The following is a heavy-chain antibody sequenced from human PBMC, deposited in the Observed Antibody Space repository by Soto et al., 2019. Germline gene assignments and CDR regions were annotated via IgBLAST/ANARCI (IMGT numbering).Heavy chain of an antibody. CDR3: ARDGAGIAAAGTLVWFDP. CDR2: INPSGGST. D-gene: IGHD6-13*01. V-gene: IGHV1-46*01. J-gene: IGHJ5*02. Sequence: SLKVYWKASGYGYTSYYMHWLRKTHGQGLEWMGIINPSGGSTSYAQKFQGRVTMTRDTSTSTVYMELSSLRSEDTAVYYCARDGAGIAAAGTLVWFDPWGQGTLVTVSS. CDR1: GYGYTSYY.